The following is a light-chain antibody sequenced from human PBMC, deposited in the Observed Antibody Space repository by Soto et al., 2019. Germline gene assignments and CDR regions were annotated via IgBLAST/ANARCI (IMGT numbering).Light chain of an antibody. J-gene: IGKJ5*01. Sequence: EIVMTRSPATLSVSPGERATLSCRAIQSVSSSYLAWYQQKPGQAPRLLIYGASVRATGIPARFSGSGSGTEFTLTISSLQSEDFAVYYCQQYNNWPPFTFGQGTRLEI. CDR1: QSVSSSY. V-gene: IGKV3-15*01. CDR3: QQYNNWPPFT. CDR2: GAS.